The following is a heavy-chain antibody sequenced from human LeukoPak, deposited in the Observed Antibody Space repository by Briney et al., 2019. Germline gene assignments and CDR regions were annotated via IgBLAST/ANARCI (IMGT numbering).Heavy chain of an antibody. CDR2: ISASGSYI. Sequence: GGSLRLSCAASGFTFDTYRMNWVRQAPGKGLEWVSSISASGSYIYYADSLKGRFTISRDNTKNSLFLQMNTLRAEDTAFYYCARALYYYDSSGYYTPGWGQGTLVTVSS. CDR1: GFTFDTYR. V-gene: IGHV3-21*01. D-gene: IGHD3-22*01. CDR3: ARALYYYDSSGYYTPG. J-gene: IGHJ4*02.